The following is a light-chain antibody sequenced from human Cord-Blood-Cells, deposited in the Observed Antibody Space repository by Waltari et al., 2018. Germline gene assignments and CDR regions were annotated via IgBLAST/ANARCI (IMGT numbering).Light chain of an antibody. J-gene: IGLJ3*02. CDR1: RRDVGGYNY. CDR3: CSYAGSYTLV. V-gene: IGLV2-11*01. Sequence: QSALTQPRSVSGSHGQSVTIPCTGTRRDVGGYNYVSWYQPHPGKAPKLMIYDVSKRPSGVPDRFSGSKSGNTASLTISGLQAEDEADYYCCSYAGSYTLVFGGGTKLTVL. CDR2: DVS.